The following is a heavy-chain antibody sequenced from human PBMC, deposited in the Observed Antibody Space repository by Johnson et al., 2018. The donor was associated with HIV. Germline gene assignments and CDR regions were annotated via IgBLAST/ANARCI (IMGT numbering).Heavy chain of an antibody. CDR2: ISYDGSNK. CDR3: ASEEWELRGDAFDI. J-gene: IGHJ3*02. Sequence: QVQLVESGGGVVQPGRSLRLSCAASGFTFSSYAMHWVRQAPGKGLEWVAVISYDGSNKYYADSVKGRFTISRDNSKNTLYLQMNSLRAEDTAVYYCASEEWELRGDAFDIWGQGTMVTVSS. D-gene: IGHD1-26*01. V-gene: IGHV3-30*04. CDR1: GFTFSSYA.